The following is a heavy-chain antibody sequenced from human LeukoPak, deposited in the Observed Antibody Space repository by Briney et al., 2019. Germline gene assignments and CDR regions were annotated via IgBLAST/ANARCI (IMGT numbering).Heavy chain of an antibody. V-gene: IGHV4-39*01. CDR1: GGSISSDRYY. D-gene: IGHD1-26*01. Sequence: KPSETLSLTCTVSGGSISSDRYYWGWIRQPPGKGLEWIGNVFYSGSTYYNPSLKSRVTISVDTSKNQFSLKLSSVTAADTAMYYWARHIRRSGSYYVYLDYWGHGTLVTVAS. CDR3: ARHIRRSGSYYVYLDY. J-gene: IGHJ4*01. CDR2: VFYSGST.